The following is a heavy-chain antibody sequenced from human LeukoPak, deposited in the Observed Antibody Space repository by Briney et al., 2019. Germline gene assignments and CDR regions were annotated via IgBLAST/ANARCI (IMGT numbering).Heavy chain of an antibody. D-gene: IGHD2-15*01. J-gene: IGHJ5*02. CDR2: ISAYNGNT. CDR3: ARDQGTRIVVVVAATEGSWFDP. Sequence: ASVKVSCKASGYTFTSYYMHWVRQAPGQGLEWMGWISAYNGNTNYAQKLQGRVTMTTDTSTSTAYMELRSLRSDDTAVYYCARDQGTRIVVVVAATEGSWFDPWGQGTLVTVSS. CDR1: GYTFTSYY. V-gene: IGHV1-18*04.